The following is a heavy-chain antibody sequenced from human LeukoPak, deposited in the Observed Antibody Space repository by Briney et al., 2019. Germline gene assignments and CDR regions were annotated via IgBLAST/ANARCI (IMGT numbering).Heavy chain of an antibody. Sequence: GGSLRHSCAASRFTYSSCHINAVGQAPGKGLEWVSYISSSSSNIYYADSVKGRFTISRDNAKNSLYLQMNSLRDDDTAVYYCAIGLFGYTQCYSWGGQGTLVTVSS. CDR2: ISSSSSNI. J-gene: IGHJ4*02. D-gene: IGHD3-10*02. CDR1: RFTYSSCH. V-gene: IGHV3-48*02. CDR3: AIGLFGYTQCYSW.